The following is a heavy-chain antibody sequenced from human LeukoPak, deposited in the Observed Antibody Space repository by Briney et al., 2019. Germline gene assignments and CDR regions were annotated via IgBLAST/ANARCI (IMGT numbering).Heavy chain of an antibody. D-gene: IGHD2-2*02. CDR2: IYHSGST. CDR3: ARLPLVPAAITLDY. Sequence: SETLSLTCIVSGGSISSSSYYWGWIRQPPGKGLEWIGEIYHSGSTNYNPSLKSRVTISVDTSKNQFSLKLSSVTAADTAVYYCARLPLVPAAITLDYWGQGTLVTVSS. CDR1: GGSISSSSYY. J-gene: IGHJ4*02. V-gene: IGHV4-39*07.